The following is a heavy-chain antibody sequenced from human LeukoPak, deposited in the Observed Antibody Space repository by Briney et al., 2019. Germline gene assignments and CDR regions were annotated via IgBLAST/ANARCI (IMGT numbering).Heavy chain of an antibody. CDR1: GNYW. V-gene: IGHV3-74*01. CDR2: INSDGSWT. J-gene: IGHJ4*02. Sequence: GGSLRLSCAASGNYWMHWVRQAPGKGLVWVSHINSDGSWTSYADSVKGRFTISRDNSQNTLYLQMNSLRAGDTAVYYCARDPGASSGWTMYYFDYWGQGTLVTVSS. D-gene: IGHD6-19*01. CDR3: ARDPGASSGWTMYYFDY.